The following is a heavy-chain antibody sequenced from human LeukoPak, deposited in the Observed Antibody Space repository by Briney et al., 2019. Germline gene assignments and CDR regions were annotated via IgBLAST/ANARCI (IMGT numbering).Heavy chain of an antibody. J-gene: IGHJ4*02. D-gene: IGHD3-10*01. V-gene: IGHV4-4*02. Sequence: KPSETLSLTCAVSGGSISSSNWWSWVRQPPGKGLEWIGEIYHSGSTNYNPSLKSRVTISVDKSKNQFSLKLSSVTAADTAVYYCARARWGDRARYGSGSFPFDYWGQGTLVTVSS. CDR1: GGSISSSNW. CDR3: ARARWGDRARYGSGSFPFDY. CDR2: IYHSGST.